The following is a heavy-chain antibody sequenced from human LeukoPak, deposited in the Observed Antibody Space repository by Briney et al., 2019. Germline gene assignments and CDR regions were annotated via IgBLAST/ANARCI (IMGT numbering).Heavy chain of an antibody. CDR3: ARGTSVPGTIHLIDY. J-gene: IGHJ4*02. D-gene: IGHD2-2*01. CDR2: VSHDDSNK. Sequence: GRSLRLSCAPSGLAFRIYAMHWVRKAPGKGLEWGAVVSHDDSNKYYADSVKGRFNISRDNSKNTLYLQMNSLRAGDTAVYYCARGTSVPGTIHLIDYWGQGTLVTVSS. CDR1: GLAFRIYA. V-gene: IGHV3-30-3*01.